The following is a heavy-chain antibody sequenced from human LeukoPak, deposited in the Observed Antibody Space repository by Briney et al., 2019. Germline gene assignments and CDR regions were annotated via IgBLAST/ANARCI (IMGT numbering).Heavy chain of an antibody. CDR1: GGSISSYY. V-gene: IGHV4-4*07. J-gene: IGHJ4*02. D-gene: IGHD3-10*01. Sequence: SETLSLTCTVSGGSISSYYWSWIRQPAGKGLEWIGRIYTSGSTNYNPSLKSRVIMSVDTSKNQFSLKLSSVTAADTAVYYCASSGGWFGDRWGLDYWGQGTLVTVSS. CDR3: ASSGGWFGDRWGLDY. CDR2: IYTSGST.